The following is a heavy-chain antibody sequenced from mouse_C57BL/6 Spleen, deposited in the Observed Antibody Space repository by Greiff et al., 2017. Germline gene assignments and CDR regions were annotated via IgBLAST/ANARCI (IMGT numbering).Heavy chain of an antibody. V-gene: IGHV5-17*01. Sequence: EVKLVESGGGLVKPGGSLKLSCAASGFTFSDYGMHWVRQAPEKGLEWVAYISSGSSTIYYADTVKGRFTISRDNAKNTLFLQMTSLRSEDTARYYCARESWYYFDYWGQGTTLTVSS. CDR3: ARESWYYFDY. CDR1: GFTFSDYG. CDR2: ISSGSSTI. J-gene: IGHJ2*01.